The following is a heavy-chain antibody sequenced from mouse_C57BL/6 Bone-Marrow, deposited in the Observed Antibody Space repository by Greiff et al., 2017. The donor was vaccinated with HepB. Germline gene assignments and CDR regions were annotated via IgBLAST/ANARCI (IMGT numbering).Heavy chain of an antibody. CDR2: IWSGGST. J-gene: IGHJ4*01. V-gene: IGHV2-2*01. D-gene: IGHD2-4*01. CDR1: GFSLTSYG. CDR3: ARTDDYDDAMDY. Sequence: VQLQESGPGLVQPSQSLSITCPVSGFSLTSYGVHWVRQSPGKGLEWLGVIWSGGSTDYNAAFISRLSISKDNSKSQVFFKMNSLQADDTAIYYCARTDDYDDAMDYWGQGTSVTVSS.